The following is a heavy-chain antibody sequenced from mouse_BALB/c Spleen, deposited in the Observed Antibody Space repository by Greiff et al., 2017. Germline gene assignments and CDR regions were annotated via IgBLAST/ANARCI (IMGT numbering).Heavy chain of an antibody. D-gene: IGHD1-2*01. J-gene: IGHJ3*01. V-gene: IGHV2-9-2*01. CDR1: GFSLTSYD. Sequence: VQRVESGPGLVAPSQSLSITCTVSGFSLTSYDINWIRQPPGKGLEWLGVIWTGGGTNYNSAFMSRLSISKDNSKSQVFLKMNSLQTDDTAIYYCVRGDGDGCAYWGQGTLVTVSA. CDR2: IWTGGGT. CDR3: VRGDGDGCAY.